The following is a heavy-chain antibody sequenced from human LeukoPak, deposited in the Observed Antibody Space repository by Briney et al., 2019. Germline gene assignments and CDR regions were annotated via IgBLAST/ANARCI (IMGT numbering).Heavy chain of an antibody. CDR1: GGSISSSSYY. D-gene: IGHD3-3*01. CDR2: IYTSGST. V-gene: IGHV4-61*02. CDR3: ARVRGFTIFGVVIIPPGVDAFDI. Sequence: SETLSLTCTVSGGSISSSSYYWSWIRQPAGKGLEWIGRIYTSGSTNYNPSLKSRVTISVDTSKNQFSLKLSSVTAADTAVYYCARVRGFTIFGVVIIPPGVDAFDIWGQGTMVTVSS. J-gene: IGHJ3*02.